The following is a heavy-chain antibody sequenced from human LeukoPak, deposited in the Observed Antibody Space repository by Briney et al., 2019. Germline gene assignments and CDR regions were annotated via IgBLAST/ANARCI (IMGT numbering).Heavy chain of an antibody. CDR2: MYTSGST. D-gene: IGHD5-18*01. CDR1: GGSISSYY. V-gene: IGHV4-4*07. CDR3: AREDYSYPTSGPFDP. J-gene: IGHJ5*02. Sequence: SETLSLTCTVSGGSISSYYWSWIRQPAGKGLEWIGRMYTSGSTNYNPSLKSRVTISVDKPKNQFSLKLSSVTAADTAVYYCAREDYSYPTSGPFDPWGQGTLVTVSS.